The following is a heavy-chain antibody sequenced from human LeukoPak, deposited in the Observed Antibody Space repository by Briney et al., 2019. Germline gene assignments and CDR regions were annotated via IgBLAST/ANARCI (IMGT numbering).Heavy chain of an antibody. D-gene: IGHD7-27*01. CDR2: ITTGDGDT. Sequence: GGSLRLSCTASGFTFSSYTMTWVRQAPGKGLKWVSTITTGDGDTYYADSVKGRFTVSRDDSKNTLYLQMNSLRAEDTAVYYCAKDGGLWVSAHWGDSWGRGTLVTVSS. CDR3: AKDGGLWVSAHWGDS. J-gene: IGHJ4*02. V-gene: IGHV3-23*01. CDR1: GFTFSSYT.